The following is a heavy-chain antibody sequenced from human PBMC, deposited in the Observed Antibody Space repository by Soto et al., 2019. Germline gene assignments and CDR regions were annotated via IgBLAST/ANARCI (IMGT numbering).Heavy chain of an antibody. J-gene: IGHJ6*02. CDR1: GFDFSKSA. CDR3: AKGHDFWTGYSYYYGMYI. V-gene: IGHV3-23*01. CDR2: ISGSGAST. Sequence: RWSLRLSCAFSGFDFSKSAMNWVRQAPGKGLQWVSGISGSGASTSHGDSVKGRFTISRDNSKNTLYLQMNSLRADDTAVYFCAKGHDFWTGYSYYYGMYIWGQGTTVTVSS. D-gene: IGHD3-3*01.